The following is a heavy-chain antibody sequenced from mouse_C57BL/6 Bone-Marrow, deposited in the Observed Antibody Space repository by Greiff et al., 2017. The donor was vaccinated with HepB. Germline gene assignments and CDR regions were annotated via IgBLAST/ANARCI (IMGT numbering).Heavy chain of an antibody. V-gene: IGHV1-55*01. Sequence: VQLQQPGAELVKPGASVKMSCKASGYTFTSYWITWVKQRPGQGLEWIGDIYPGSGSTNYNEKFKSKATLTVDTSSSTAYMQLSSLTSEDSAVYYCARASYYSKGPWFAYWGQGTLVTVSA. J-gene: IGHJ3*01. CDR1: GYTFTSYW. CDR3: ARASYYSKGPWFAY. CDR2: IYPGSGST. D-gene: IGHD2-5*01.